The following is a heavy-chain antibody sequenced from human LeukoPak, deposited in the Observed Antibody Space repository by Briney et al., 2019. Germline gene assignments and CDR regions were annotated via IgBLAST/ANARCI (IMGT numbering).Heavy chain of an antibody. V-gene: IGHV1-18*01. CDR3: ARDRDGEYYDSSGYDY. Sequence: GASVKVSCKASGYTFTSYGISWVRQAPGQGLEWMGWISAYNGNTNYAQKLQGRVTMTTDTSTSTAYMELRSLRSDDTAVYYRARDRDGEYYDSSGYDYWGQGTLVTVSS. D-gene: IGHD3-22*01. J-gene: IGHJ4*02. CDR1: GYTFTSYG. CDR2: ISAYNGNT.